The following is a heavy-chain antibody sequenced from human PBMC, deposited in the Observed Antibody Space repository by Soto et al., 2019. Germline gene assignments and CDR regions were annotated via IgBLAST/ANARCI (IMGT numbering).Heavy chain of an antibody. V-gene: IGHV3-23*01. CDR1: GFTFSSYA. Sequence: HPGGSLRLSCAASGFTFSSYAMSWVRQAPGKGLEWVSAISGSGGSTYYADSVKGRFTISRDNSKNTLYLQMNSLRAEDTAVYYCAKDHQAGCSGGSCYGRFDYWGQGTLVTVSS. CDR2: ISGSGGST. CDR3: AKDHQAGCSGGSCYGRFDY. D-gene: IGHD2-15*01. J-gene: IGHJ4*02.